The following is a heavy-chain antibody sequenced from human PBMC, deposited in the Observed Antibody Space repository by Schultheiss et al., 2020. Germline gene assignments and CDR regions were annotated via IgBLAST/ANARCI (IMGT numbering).Heavy chain of an antibody. CDR3: ARDSGSFLDFDY. CDR2: INGDGTST. V-gene: IGHV3-74*01. J-gene: IGHJ4*02. D-gene: IGHD1-26*01. Sequence: GGSLRLSCAASGFTFSSYDMHWVRQAPGQGLVCVSHINGDGTSTNYADSVKGRFTISRDNAKNSLYLQMNSLRAEDTAVYYCARDSGSFLDFDYWGQGTLVPVPS. CDR1: GFTFSSYD.